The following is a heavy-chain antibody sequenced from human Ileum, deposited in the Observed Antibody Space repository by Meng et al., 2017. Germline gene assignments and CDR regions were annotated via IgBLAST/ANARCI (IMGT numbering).Heavy chain of an antibody. CDR3: ARDKPHNWFDP. V-gene: IGHV3-74*01. Sequence: EGQVVESGGGLVQPGGSLSLSCAASGFTFRSYWMHWVRQAPGKGLVWVARINTDGSDTRYADSVKGRFTISRDNAQNMVYLQMNSLRAEDTAVYYCARDKPHNWFDPWGQGTLVTVSS. CDR1: GFTFRSYW. J-gene: IGHJ5*02. CDR2: INTDGSDT.